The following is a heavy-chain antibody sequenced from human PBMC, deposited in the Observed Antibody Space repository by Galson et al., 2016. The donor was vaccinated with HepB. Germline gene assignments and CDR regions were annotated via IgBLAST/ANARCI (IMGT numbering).Heavy chain of an antibody. CDR2: ISSSGSTI. J-gene: IGHJ4*02. D-gene: IGHD5-24*01. V-gene: IGHV3-48*03. Sequence: SLRLSCAASGFTFSSYEMNWVRQAPGKGLEWVSYISSSGSTIYYADSVKGRFTISRDNAKNSPYLQMNSLRAEDTAVYYCAREFALEIGGDYWGQGTLVTVSS. CDR1: GFTFSSYE. CDR3: AREFALEIGGDY.